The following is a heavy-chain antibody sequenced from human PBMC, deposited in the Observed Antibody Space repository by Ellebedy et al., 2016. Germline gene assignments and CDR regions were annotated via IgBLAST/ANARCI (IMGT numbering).Heavy chain of an antibody. CDR3: ARRQDNYFDY. Sequence: ASVKVSCKGSGYSFTSYWIGWVRQMPGKGLEWMGIIYPGDSDTRYSPSFQGQVTISADKSISTAYLQWGSLRASDTAMYYCARRQDNYFDYWGQGTLVTVSS. CDR2: IYPGDSDT. CDR1: GYSFTSYW. J-gene: IGHJ4*02. V-gene: IGHV5-51*01.